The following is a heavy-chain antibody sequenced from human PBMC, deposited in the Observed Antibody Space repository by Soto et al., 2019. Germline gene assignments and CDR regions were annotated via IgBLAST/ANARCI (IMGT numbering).Heavy chain of an antibody. Sequence: QVQLVQSGAEVKKPGASVKVSCKASGYTFTSYAMHWVRQAPGQRLEWMGWINAGNGNTKYSQKFQGRVTITRDTSASTDYMELSSLRSEDTAVYYCARDYDFWSGVSENYFDYWGQGTLVTVSS. CDR1: GYTFTSYA. J-gene: IGHJ4*02. V-gene: IGHV1-3*01. CDR3: ARDYDFWSGVSENYFDY. CDR2: INAGNGNT. D-gene: IGHD3-3*01.